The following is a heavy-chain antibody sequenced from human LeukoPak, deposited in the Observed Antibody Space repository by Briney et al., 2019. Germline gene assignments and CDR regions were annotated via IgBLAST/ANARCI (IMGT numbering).Heavy chain of an antibody. CDR2: IYSDGSST. V-gene: IGHV3-74*01. D-gene: IGHD5-18*01. CDR3: ARDLGYSYGYSDY. J-gene: IGHJ4*02. CDR1: GSSFSSYW. Sequence: PGRCLTPSCAPSGSSFSSYWTHSVRHAPGEGLGWVSLIYSDGSSTSYADSVKGRFTISRDNAKNTLYLQMNSLRAEDTAVYYCARDLGYSYGYSDYWGQGTLVTVSS.